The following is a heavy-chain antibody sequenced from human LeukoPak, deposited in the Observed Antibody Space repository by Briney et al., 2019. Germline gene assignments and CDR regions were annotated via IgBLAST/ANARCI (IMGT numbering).Heavy chain of an antibody. CDR1: GGSISSYY. D-gene: IGHD3-22*01. Sequence: SETLSLTCTVSGGSISSYYWSWIRQPPGKGLEWIGYIYYSGSTNYNPSLKSRVTISVDTSKNQFSLKLSSVTAADTAVYYCARGRRNYYDSSGYFYYWGQGTLVTVSS. CDR2: IYYSGST. CDR3: ARGRRNYYDSSGYFYY. V-gene: IGHV4-59*12. J-gene: IGHJ4*02.